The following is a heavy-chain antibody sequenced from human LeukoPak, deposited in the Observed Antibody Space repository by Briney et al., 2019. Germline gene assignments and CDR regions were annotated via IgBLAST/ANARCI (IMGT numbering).Heavy chain of an antibody. V-gene: IGHV3-49*04. D-gene: IGHD3-22*01. CDR1: GFTFGDYA. Sequence: QTGGSLRLSCTASGFTFGDYAMSWVRQAPGKGLEWVGFIRSKAYGGTTEYAASVKGRFIISRDDSKSIAYLQMNSLKTEDTAVYYCTRGGGTYYYDSSGYSTPFDFWGQGTLVTVSS. J-gene: IGHJ4*02. CDR2: IRSKAYGGTT. CDR3: TRGGGTYYYDSSGYSTPFDF.